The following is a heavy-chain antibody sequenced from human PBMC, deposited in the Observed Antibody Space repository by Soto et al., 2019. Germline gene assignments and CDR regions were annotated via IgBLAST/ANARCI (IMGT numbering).Heavy chain of an antibody. D-gene: IGHD1-1*01. CDR2: IIPIFDTA. CDR3: ARNGTITGYSYGMDV. J-gene: IGHJ6*02. Sequence: SVKVSCKASGGTFSDYTINWVRQAPGQRLEWMGGIIPIFDTANYAEKFQGRVTITADESTSTSFMEVSSLRSEDTAVYYCARNGTITGYSYGMDVWGQGTMVTVSS. CDR1: GGTFSDYT. V-gene: IGHV1-69*13.